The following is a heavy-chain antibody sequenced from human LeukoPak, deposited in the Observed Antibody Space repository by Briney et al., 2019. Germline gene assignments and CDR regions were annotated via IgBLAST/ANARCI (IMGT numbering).Heavy chain of an antibody. V-gene: IGHV3-30-3*01. J-gene: IGHJ4*02. D-gene: IGHD3-22*01. Sequence: GGSLRLSCAASGFTFSSYAMHWVRQAPGKGLEWVAVISYDGSNKYYADSVKGRFTISRDNSKNTLYLQMNSLRAEDTAVYYCARGVGDNYDSSGYPDYWGQGTLVTVSS. CDR3: ARGVGDNYDSSGYPDY. CDR1: GFTFSSYA. CDR2: ISYDGSNK.